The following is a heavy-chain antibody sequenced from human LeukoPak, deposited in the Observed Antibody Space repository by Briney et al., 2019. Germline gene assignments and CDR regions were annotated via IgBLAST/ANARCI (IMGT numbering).Heavy chain of an antibody. CDR2: IYYSGST. D-gene: IGHD3-22*01. J-gene: IGHJ4*02. Sequence: PSETLSLTCTVSGDSISRDYWSWIRQPPGKGLEWIGYIYYSGSTNYNPSLKSRVTISVDTSKNQFSLKLSSVTAADTAVYYCARDDSSGYWRYWGQGTLVTVSS. CDR3: ARDDSSGYWRY. V-gene: IGHV4-59*01. CDR1: GDSISRDY.